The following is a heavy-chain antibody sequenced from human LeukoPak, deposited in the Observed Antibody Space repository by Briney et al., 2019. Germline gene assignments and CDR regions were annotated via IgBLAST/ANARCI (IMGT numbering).Heavy chain of an antibody. D-gene: IGHD6-19*01. J-gene: IGHJ5*02. CDR1: GGSIGSYF. Sequence: SETLSLTCTISGGSIGSYFWNWIRQSPGKGLQWIGYINYSGSTNYNPSLESRVSISVDTSKNQFSLKLSSVTAADTAVYYCARAIRQWLTHGGWFDPWGQGTLVTVSS. CDR2: INYSGST. V-gene: IGHV4-59*01. CDR3: ARAIRQWLTHGGWFDP.